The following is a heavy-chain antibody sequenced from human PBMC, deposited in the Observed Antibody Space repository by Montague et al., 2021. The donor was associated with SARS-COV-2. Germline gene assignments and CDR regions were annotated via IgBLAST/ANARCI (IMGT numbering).Heavy chain of an antibody. Sequence: SETLSLTCSVAGGSISPYYWSWFRQPPGKRLEWLGYISHSGTTDSNPSLKGRVTLSLDTSKMQFSLRLSSVAAADAAVYFCARGWERTMYYFDYWGQGSLVSVSS. D-gene: IGHD1-26*01. CDR3: ARGWERTMYYFDY. CDR2: ISHSGTT. V-gene: IGHV4-59*01. CDR1: GGSISPYY. J-gene: IGHJ4*02.